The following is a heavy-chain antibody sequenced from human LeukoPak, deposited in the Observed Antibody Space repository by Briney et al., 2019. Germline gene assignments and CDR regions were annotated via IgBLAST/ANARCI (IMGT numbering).Heavy chain of an antibody. CDR2: IRYNGNNK. V-gene: IGHV3-33*08. J-gene: IGHJ3*02. D-gene: IGHD2-15*01. CDR3: ARWGGTGQYAFDI. Sequence: GGSLRLSCAASGFIFSTYGMSWVRQAPGKGLEWVAFIRYNGNNKYYADSVKGRFTISRDNAKNSLYLQMNSLRAEDTAVYYCARWGGTGQYAFDIWGQGTMVTVSS. CDR1: GFIFSTYG.